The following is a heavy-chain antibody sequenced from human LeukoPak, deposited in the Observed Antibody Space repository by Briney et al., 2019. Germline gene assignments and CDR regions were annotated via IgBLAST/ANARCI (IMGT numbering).Heavy chain of an antibody. CDR1: GFTFSSYG. J-gene: IGHJ4*02. D-gene: IGHD3-9*01. V-gene: IGHV3-33*01. CDR3: ARSPGQKYYDILTGCDY. CDR2: IWYDGSNK. Sequence: GRSLRLSCAASGFTFSSYGMHWVRQAPGEGLEWVAVIWYDGSNKYYADSVKGRFTISRDNSKNTLYLQMNSLRAEDTAVYYCARSPGQKYYDILTGCDYWGQGTLVTVSS.